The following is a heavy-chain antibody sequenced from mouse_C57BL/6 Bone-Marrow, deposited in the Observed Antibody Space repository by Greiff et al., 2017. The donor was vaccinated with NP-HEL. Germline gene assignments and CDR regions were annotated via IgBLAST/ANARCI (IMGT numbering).Heavy chain of an antibody. CDR1: GYTFTSYW. J-gene: IGHJ2*01. CDR2: IHPNSGST. CDR3: ARVDFDY. V-gene: IGHV1-64*01. Sequence: PGASVKLSCTASGYTFTSYWMHWVKQRPGQGLEWIGMIHPNSGSTNYNEKFKSKATLTVDKSSSTAYMKLSSLASEDSAGYDCARVDFDYWGQGTTLTVSA.